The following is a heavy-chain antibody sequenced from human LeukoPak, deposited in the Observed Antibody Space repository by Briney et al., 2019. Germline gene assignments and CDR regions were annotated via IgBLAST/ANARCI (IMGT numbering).Heavy chain of an antibody. D-gene: IGHD2-15*01. CDR3: AKGRALEVVAAFNY. V-gene: IGHV3-23*01. CDR1: IFTFSSYA. Sequence: PGGSLRLFCTASIFTFSSYAMSWVRGAPGEGLEWVSAISGSGANTYYAESVKGRFTISRDNSKNTLSLQMNTLRTDDTAVYYCAKGRALEVVAAFNYWGQGTVVTVSS. J-gene: IGHJ4*02. CDR2: ISGSGANT.